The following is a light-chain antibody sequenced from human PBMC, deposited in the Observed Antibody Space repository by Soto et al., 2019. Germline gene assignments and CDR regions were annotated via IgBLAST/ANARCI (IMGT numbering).Light chain of an antibody. CDR3: QQSYSSPPT. V-gene: IGKV1-39*01. CDR2: AAS. Sequence: DIQMTQSPSSLSASVEDRVIITCRASQSISNHLNWYQQKPGKAPKLLIFAASSLQSGVPSRFSGSRSWPDFTLTISSLQTENFATYYCQQSYSSPPTFGRGTKVEIK. J-gene: IGKJ1*01. CDR1: QSISNH.